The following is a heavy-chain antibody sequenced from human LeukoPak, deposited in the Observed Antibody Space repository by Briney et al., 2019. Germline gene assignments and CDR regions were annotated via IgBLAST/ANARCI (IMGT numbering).Heavy chain of an antibody. J-gene: IGHJ4*02. V-gene: IGHV4-34*01. D-gene: IGHD5-24*01. CDR1: GGSFSGYY. Sequence: SETLSLTCAVYGGSFSGYYWSWIRQPPGKGLEWIGEINHSGSTNYNPSLKSRVTISVDTSKNQFSLKLSSVTAADTAVYYCARGQRDGYKIRHFDYWGQGTLVTVSS. CDR2: INHSGST. CDR3: ARGQRDGYKIRHFDY.